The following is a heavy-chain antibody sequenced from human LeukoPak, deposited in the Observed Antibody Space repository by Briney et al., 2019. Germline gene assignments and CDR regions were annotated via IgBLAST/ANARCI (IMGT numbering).Heavy chain of an antibody. J-gene: IGHJ6*03. CDR1: GFTFSSYW. D-gene: IGHD3-10*01. CDR2: IKQDGSEK. CDR3: AREKETLLSITMVRGLIRRHYYMDV. Sequence: PGGSLRLSCAAPGFTFSSYWMSWVRQAPGKGLEWVANIKQDGSEKYYVDSVKGRFTISRDNAKNSLYLQMNSLRAEDTAVYYCAREKETLLSITMVRGLIRRHYYMDVWGKGTTVTISS. V-gene: IGHV3-7*01.